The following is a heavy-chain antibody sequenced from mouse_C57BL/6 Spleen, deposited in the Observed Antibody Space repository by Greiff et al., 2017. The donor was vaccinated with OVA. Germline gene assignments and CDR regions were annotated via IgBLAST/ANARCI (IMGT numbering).Heavy chain of an antibody. J-gene: IGHJ2*01. CDR3: ARSYGNYVDYCDY. D-gene: IGHD2-1*01. CDR2: IHPNSGST. CDR1: GYTFTSYW. V-gene: IGHV1-64*01. Sequence: QVQLKQPGAELVKPGASVKLSCKASGYTFTSYWMHWVKQRPGQGLEWIGMIHPNSGSTNYNEKFKSKATLTVDKSSSTAYMQLSSLTSEDSAVYDCARSYGNYVDYCDYWGKGTTLTVSS.